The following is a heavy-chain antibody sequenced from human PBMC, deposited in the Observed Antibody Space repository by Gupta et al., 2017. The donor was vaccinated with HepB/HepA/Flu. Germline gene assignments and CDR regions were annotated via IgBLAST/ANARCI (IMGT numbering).Heavy chain of an antibody. CDR3: ARDNRSEDPAEDSWYFDL. V-gene: IGHV3-66*01. Sequence: EVQLVESGGGLVQPGGSLRLSCAASGFTVSSNYMRWVRQAPGKGLEWVSVIYSGGSTYYADSVKGRFTISRDNSKNTLYLQMNSLRAEDTAVYYCARDNRSEDPAEDSWYFDLWGRGTLVTVSS. D-gene: IGHD3-3*01. J-gene: IGHJ2*01. CDR1: GFTVSSNY. CDR2: IYSGGST.